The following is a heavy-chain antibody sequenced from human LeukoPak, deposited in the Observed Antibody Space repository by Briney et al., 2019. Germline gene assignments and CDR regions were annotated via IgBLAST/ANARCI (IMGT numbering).Heavy chain of an antibody. D-gene: IGHD3-10*01. Sequence: GGPLRLSCAASGVTFRKYWKSWVRQAPGKGLEWVANIKHDGSEKYSVDSVKSRFTISRDNAKNSLYLQMNSLRAEDTAVYYCTRDKAISGMDYWGKGTLVTVSS. CDR2: IKHDGSEK. CDR1: GVTFRKYW. V-gene: IGHV3-7*03. CDR3: TRDKAISGMDY. J-gene: IGHJ4*02.